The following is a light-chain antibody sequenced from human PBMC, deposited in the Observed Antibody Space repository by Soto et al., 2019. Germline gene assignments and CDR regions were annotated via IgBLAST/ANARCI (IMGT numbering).Light chain of an antibody. J-gene: IGKJ1*01. V-gene: IGKV3-20*01. Sequence: EIVLTQSPGTLSLSPGERATLSCRASQSVSNRYLAWYQQKRGQAPRLLIYGASSRANGIPDRFSGSGSGTDFIFTISRLEPEDFAVYYFQQYSSSPRTFGQGTKVEIK. CDR1: QSVSNRY. CDR2: GAS. CDR3: QQYSSSPRT.